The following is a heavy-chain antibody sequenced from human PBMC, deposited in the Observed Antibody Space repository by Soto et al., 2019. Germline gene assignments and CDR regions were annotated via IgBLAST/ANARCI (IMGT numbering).Heavy chain of an antibody. CDR1: GYTFTSYA. CDR3: ARSIVVVTALDY. V-gene: IGHV1-3*05. Sequence: QVQLVQSGAEEKKPGASEKVSCKASGYTFTSYAMHWVRQASGQRLEWMGWINAGNGNTKYSQKFQGRVTITRDTSASTAYMELSSLRSEDTAVYYCARSIVVVTALDYWGQGTLVTVSS. J-gene: IGHJ4*02. CDR2: INAGNGNT. D-gene: IGHD2-21*02.